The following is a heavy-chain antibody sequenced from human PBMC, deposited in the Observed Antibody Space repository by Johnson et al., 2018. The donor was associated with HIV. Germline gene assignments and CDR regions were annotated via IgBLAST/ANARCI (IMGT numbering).Heavy chain of an antibody. D-gene: IGHD3-3*01. CDR1: GFTFSSYG. CDR2: IWYDGTNK. Sequence: VQLVESGGGVVQPGRSLRLSCAASGFTFSSYGMHWVRQAPGKGLEWVAVIWYDGTNKYYADSVKGRFTISRDNSKNTLYLQMNSLRAGDTAVFYCARGPFYPYYNFWSGYVDAFDIWGQGTMVTVSS. CDR3: ARGPFYPYYNFWSGYVDAFDI. V-gene: IGHV3-33*01. J-gene: IGHJ3*02.